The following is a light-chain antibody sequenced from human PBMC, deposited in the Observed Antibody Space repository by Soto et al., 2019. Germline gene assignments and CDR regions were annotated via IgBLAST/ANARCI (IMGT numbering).Light chain of an antibody. CDR1: SGHSNYA. CDR2: LKSDGSH. J-gene: IGLJ2*01. V-gene: IGLV4-69*01. CDR3: QTWGSGIVV. Sequence: QLVLTQSPSDSASLGASVKLTCTLSSGHSNYAIAWHQQQSEKGPRYLMKLKSDGSHSKGDGIPDRFSGSSSGAERYLTISSLQSEDEADYYCQTWGSGIVVFGGGTKLTVL.